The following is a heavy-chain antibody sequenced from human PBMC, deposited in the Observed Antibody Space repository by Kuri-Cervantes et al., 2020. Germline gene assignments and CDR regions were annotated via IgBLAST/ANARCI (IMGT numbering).Heavy chain of an antibody. CDR2: ISSSGSTT. J-gene: IGHJ4*02. CDR3: VWGGYAYRSDY. D-gene: IGHD3-16*01. CDR1: GFTFSSYE. Sequence: GEYLKISCAASGFTFSSYEMNWVRQAPGKGLEWVSYISSSGSTTYYADSVRGRFTISRDNTKNSLYLQMNSLRAEDTAVYYCVWGGYAYRSDYWGQGTLVTVSS. V-gene: IGHV3-48*03.